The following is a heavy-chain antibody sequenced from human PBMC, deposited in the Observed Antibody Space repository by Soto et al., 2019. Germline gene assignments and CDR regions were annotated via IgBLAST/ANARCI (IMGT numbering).Heavy chain of an antibody. J-gene: IGHJ5*01. Sequence: QVQLQESGPGLVKPSETLSLTRTVSGGSISSYYWSWIRQPPGKGLEWIGFIFYSGSTSYNPSLKSRVTISIDTSEYQFSLKLNSVTAADTAVYYCASMIGDPVLSFDSWGQGTPVAVSS. CDR1: GGSISSYY. CDR2: IFYSGST. D-gene: IGHD3-10*02. V-gene: IGHV4-59*01. CDR3: ASMIGDPVLSFDS.